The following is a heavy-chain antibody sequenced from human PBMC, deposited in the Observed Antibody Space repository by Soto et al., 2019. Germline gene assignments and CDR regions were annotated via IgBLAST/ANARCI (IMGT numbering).Heavy chain of an antibody. Sequence: QVQLQESGPGLVKPSETLSLTCTVSGGSISSYYWSWIRQPPGKGLEWIGYIYYSGSTNYNPSLKSRVTISVDTSKNQFSLKLSSVTAADTAVYYCARGKGGNSRWDYWGQGTLVTVSS. V-gene: IGHV4-59*01. CDR3: ARGKGGNSRWDY. J-gene: IGHJ4*02. D-gene: IGHD2-21*02. CDR1: GGSISSYY. CDR2: IYYSGST.